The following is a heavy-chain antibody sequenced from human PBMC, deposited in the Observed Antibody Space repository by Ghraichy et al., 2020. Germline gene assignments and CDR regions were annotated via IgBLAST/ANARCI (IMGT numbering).Heavy chain of an antibody. Sequence: GSLRLSCTVSGGSISSYYWSWIRQPPGKGLEWIGYIYYSGSTNYNPSLKSRVTISVDTSKNQFSLKLSSVTAADTAVYYCARGYYGWYFDLWGRGTLVTVSS. V-gene: IGHV4-59*01. J-gene: IGHJ2*01. CDR2: IYYSGST. D-gene: IGHD3-10*01. CDR3: ARGYYGWYFDL. CDR1: GGSISSYY.